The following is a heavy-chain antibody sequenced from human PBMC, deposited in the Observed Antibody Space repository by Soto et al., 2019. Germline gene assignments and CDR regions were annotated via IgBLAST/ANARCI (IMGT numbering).Heavy chain of an antibody. Sequence: PGGSLRLSCAASGFTFSDYYMSWIRQAPGKGLEWVSYISSSSSYTNYADSVKGRFTISRDNAKNSLYLQMNSLRAEDTAVYYCARFADTAMVTFYYYGMDVWGQGTTVTVSS. CDR1: GFTFSDYY. J-gene: IGHJ6*02. V-gene: IGHV3-11*06. CDR3: ARFADTAMVTFYYYGMDV. CDR2: ISSSSSYT. D-gene: IGHD5-18*01.